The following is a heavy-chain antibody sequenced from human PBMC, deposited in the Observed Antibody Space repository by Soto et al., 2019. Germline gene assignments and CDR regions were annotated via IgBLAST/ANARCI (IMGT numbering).Heavy chain of an antibody. CDR3: VRDVESPGISGSWGAFDI. V-gene: IGHV4-4*07. D-gene: IGHD1-20*01. Sequence: ETLSLTCTVSGGSIRNYFWTWIRQPAGKGLEWIGRIYSSGNTVYNASLKSRVTMSIDMSKNQFSLKLSSMTAADTAVYYCVRDVESPGISGSWGAFDIWGQGTVVTVSS. CDR1: GGSIRNYF. J-gene: IGHJ3*02. CDR2: IYSSGNT.